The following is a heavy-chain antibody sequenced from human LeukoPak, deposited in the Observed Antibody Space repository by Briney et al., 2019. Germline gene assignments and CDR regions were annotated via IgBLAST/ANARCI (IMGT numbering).Heavy chain of an antibody. Sequence: PGGSLRLSCAASGFTFSSYAMSWVRQAPGKGLEWVSYISSSGSTIYYADSVKGRFTISRDNAKNSLYLQMNSLRAEDTAVYYCARANVKYYDSSGYYYRYWGQGTLVTVSS. V-gene: IGHV3-48*04. D-gene: IGHD3-22*01. CDR3: ARANVKYYDSSGYYYRY. J-gene: IGHJ4*02. CDR1: GFTFSSYA. CDR2: ISSSGSTI.